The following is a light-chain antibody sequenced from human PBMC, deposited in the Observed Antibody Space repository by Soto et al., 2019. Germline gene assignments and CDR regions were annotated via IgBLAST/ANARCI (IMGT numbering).Light chain of an antibody. V-gene: IGLV3-1*01. Sequence: SYELTQPPSVSVSPGQTASITCSGDKLGDKYACWYQQKPGQSPVLVIYQDSKRPSGIPERFSGSNSGNTATLTISGTQAMDEADYYCQAWDSSNQGVFGGGTKLTVL. CDR3: QAWDSSNQGV. CDR2: QDS. CDR1: KLGDKY. J-gene: IGLJ3*02.